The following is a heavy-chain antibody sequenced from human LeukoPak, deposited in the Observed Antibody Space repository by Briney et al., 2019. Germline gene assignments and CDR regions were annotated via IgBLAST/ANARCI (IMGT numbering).Heavy chain of an antibody. V-gene: IGHV1-18*01. J-gene: IGHJ6*02. CDR3: ARDNGYSYGWVGYYYGMDV. Sequence: ASVKVSCKASGYTFTSYGISWVRQAPGQGLEWMGWISAYNGNTNYAQKLQGRVTMTTDTSTSTAYMELRSLRSADTAVYYCARDNGYSYGWVGYYYGMDVWGQGTTVTVSS. CDR2: ISAYNGNT. D-gene: IGHD5-18*01. CDR1: GYTFTSYG.